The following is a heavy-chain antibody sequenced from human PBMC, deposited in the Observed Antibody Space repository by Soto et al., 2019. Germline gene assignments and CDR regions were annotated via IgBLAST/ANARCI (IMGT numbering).Heavy chain of an antibody. J-gene: IGHJ6*02. D-gene: IGHD6-13*01. CDR2: IYTSGST. CDR3: ARGGSSWYPDYYGMDV. Sequence: PXGTLSLTCTVSGGSISSYYWSWIRQPAGKGLEWIGRIYTSGSTNYNPSLKSRVTMSVDTSKNQFSLKLSSVTAADTAVYYCARGGSSWYPDYYGMDVWGQGTTVTVSS. CDR1: GGSISSYY. V-gene: IGHV4-4*07.